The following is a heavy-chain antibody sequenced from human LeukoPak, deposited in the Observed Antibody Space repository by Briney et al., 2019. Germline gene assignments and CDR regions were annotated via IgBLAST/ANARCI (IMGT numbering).Heavy chain of an antibody. J-gene: IGHJ3*02. Sequence: GGSLRLSCTASGFTFNNYNLNWLRQAPGKGLEWVSSISSSSTYIYYADSVKGRFTVSRDNAKSSVYLQMNSLRSEDTAVYYCARPTWSYNAFDIWGRGTLVTVSS. CDR1: GFTFNNYN. CDR2: ISSSSTYI. CDR3: ARPTWSYNAFDI. V-gene: IGHV3-21*01. D-gene: IGHD2-15*01.